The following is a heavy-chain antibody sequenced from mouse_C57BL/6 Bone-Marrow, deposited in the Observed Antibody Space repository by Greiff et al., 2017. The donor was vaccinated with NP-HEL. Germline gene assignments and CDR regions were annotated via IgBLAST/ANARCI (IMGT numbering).Heavy chain of an antibody. Sequence: DVQLVESGGGLVQPGFSLLLSFSSSGFTFTDYYMSWVRQPPGKALEWLGFIRNKVNGSPTEYSASVKGRFTISRDNSQSILYLQMNALRAEDSATYYCARSIYYDYADDPFYAMDYWGQGTSVTVSS. CDR2: IRNKVNGSPT. J-gene: IGHJ4*01. D-gene: IGHD2-4*01. CDR3: ARSIYYDYADDPFYAMDY. V-gene: IGHV7-3*01. CDR1: GFTFTDYY.